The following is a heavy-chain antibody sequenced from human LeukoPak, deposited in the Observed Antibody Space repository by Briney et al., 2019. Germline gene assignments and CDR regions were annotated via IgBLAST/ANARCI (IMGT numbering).Heavy chain of an antibody. Sequence: SETLSLTCAVYGGSFSGYYWSWIRQPPGKGLEWIGEINHSGSTNYNPSLKSRVTISVDTSKNQFSLKLSSVTAADTAVYYCARGQGTVTTHWGQGTLVTVSS. CDR1: GGSFSGYY. CDR3: ARGQGTVTTH. D-gene: IGHD4-17*01. V-gene: IGHV4-34*01. CDR2: INHSGST. J-gene: IGHJ4*02.